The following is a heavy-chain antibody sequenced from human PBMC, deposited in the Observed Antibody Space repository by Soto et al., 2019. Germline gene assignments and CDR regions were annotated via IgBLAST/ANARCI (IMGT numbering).Heavy chain of an antibody. J-gene: IGHJ4*02. CDR1: GFTFSNYG. V-gene: IGHV3-23*01. CDR2: ISDSGGNT. CDR3: AKEGGGE. Sequence: PGGSLRLSCAASGFTFSNYGMTWVRQAPGKGLEWVSTISDSGGNTHYADSVKGRFTISRDNSKKTLYLHMNSLRAEDTAVYYCAKEGGGEWGQGTLVTVSS. D-gene: IGHD3-10*01.